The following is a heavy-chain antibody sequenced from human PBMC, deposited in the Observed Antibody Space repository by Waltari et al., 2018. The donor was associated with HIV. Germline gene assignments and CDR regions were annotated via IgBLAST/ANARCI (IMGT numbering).Heavy chain of an antibody. CDR1: GFTFSSYW. V-gene: IGHV3-74*01. CDR3: AKGGTSGYTFGFGR. Sequence: GLVQPGGSLRLSCAASGFTFSSYWMHWVRQAPGKGLVWVSRINSDGSITSHADSVKGRFTISRDNARNTLYLQMNSLGAEDTAMYYCAKGGTSGYTFGFGRWGQGTLVTVSS. D-gene: IGHD5-18*01. J-gene: IGHJ1*01. CDR2: INSDGSIT.